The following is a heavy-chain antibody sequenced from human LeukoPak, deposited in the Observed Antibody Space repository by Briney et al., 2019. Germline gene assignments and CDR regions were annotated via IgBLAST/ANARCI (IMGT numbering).Heavy chain of an antibody. CDR3: AKDISGYYYGSGSPDY. CDR1: GFTFDDYA. D-gene: IGHD3-10*01. V-gene: IGHV3-9*01. CDR2: ISWNSGSI. Sequence: GGSLRLSCAASGFTFDDYAMHWVRQAPGKGLEWVSGISWNSGSIGYADSVKGRSTISRDNAKNSLYLQMNSLRAEDTALYYCAKDISGYYYGSGSPDYWGQGTLVTVSS. J-gene: IGHJ4*02.